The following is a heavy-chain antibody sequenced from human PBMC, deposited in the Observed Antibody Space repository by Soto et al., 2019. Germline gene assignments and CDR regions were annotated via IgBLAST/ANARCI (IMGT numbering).Heavy chain of an antibody. CDR1: GFSFSNYC. V-gene: IGHV3-30*03. D-gene: IGHD6-13*01. Sequence: QVQLVESGGGEVQPGKSLRLSCAASGFSFSNYCMNWVRQAPGKGLECVAIISYDGTNKYYADSVKGRFTNSRDNSKNQLYLQMNSLTPEDKAVYYCGAGQYFSDYWGQGTLVSVSS. CDR3: GAGQYFSDY. J-gene: IGHJ4*02. CDR2: ISYDGTNK.